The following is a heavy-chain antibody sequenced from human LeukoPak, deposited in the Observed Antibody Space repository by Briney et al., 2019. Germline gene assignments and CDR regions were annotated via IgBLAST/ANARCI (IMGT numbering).Heavy chain of an antibody. CDR2: IKSDGSAT. J-gene: IGHJ4*02. D-gene: IGHD6-19*01. V-gene: IGHV3-74*01. CDR1: GFSFSTHW. Sequence: GGSLRLSCAASGFSFSTHWMHWVRQAPGKGLVYVAQIKSDGSATAYADSVKGRFTISRDNAKNTLYLEMSSLRAEDTAVYYCAKDHRSSGWPYYFDYWGQGTLVTVSS. CDR3: AKDHRSSGWPYYFDY.